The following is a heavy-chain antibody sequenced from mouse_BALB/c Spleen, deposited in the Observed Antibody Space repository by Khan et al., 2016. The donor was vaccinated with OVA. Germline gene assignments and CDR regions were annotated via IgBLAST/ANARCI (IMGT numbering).Heavy chain of an antibody. Sequence: VQLKQSGAELAKPGASVKMSCKASGYTFTTYWMHWVKQRPGQGLEWIGYINPTSGYTDYNEKFKDRATLSADKSSSTAYMQLSSLTSEDSAVYYCTRDRIDYWGQGTTLKVSS. J-gene: IGHJ2*01. CDR1: GYTFTTYW. CDR2: INPTSGYT. V-gene: IGHV1-7*01. CDR3: TRDRIDY.